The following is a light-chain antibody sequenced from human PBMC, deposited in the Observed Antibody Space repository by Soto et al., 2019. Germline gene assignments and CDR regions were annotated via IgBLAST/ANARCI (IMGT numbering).Light chain of an antibody. V-gene: IGKV3-15*01. J-gene: IGKJ1*01. CDR2: GAS. Sequence: EIVMTQSPATLSVSPGERATLSCRASQSVSNNLAWYQKKPGQAPRLLIYGASTRATGIPARFSGSGSGTESTLTISSLQSEDFAFYYCQQYNNWWTFGQGTRVEIK. CDR1: QSVSNN. CDR3: QQYNNWWT.